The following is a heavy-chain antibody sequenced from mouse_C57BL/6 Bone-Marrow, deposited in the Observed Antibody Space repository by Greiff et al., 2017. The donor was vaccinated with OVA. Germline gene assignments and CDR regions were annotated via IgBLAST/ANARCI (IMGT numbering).Heavy chain of an antibody. J-gene: IGHJ1*03. V-gene: IGHV10-1*01. CDR3: VRHDVDWYFDV. CDR1: GFSFNTYA. D-gene: IGHD2-3*01. CDR2: IRSKSNNYAT. Sequence: EVMLVESGGGLVQPKGSLKLSCAASGFSFNTYAMNWVRQAPGKGLEWVARIRSKSNNYATYYADSVKDRITISRDDSESMLYLQMNNLKAEDIAIYYCVRHDVDWYFDVWGTGTTVTVSS.